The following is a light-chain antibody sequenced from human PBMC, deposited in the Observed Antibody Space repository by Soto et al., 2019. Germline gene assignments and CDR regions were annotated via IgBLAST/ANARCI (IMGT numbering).Light chain of an antibody. J-gene: IGLJ1*01. V-gene: IGLV2-11*01. CDR1: SSDVGGYNC. Sequence: QSVLTQPRSVSGSPGQSVTISCTGTSSDVGGYNCVSWYHQHPGKAPKLMIYDVTKRPSGVPDRFSGSKSGDTASLTISGLQADDEADYYCCSCAGDYTIDVFGTGTKATVL. CDR3: CSCAGDYTIDV. CDR2: DVT.